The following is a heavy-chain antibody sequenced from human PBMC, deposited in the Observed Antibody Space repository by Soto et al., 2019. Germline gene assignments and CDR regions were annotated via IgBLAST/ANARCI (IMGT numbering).Heavy chain of an antibody. D-gene: IGHD6-13*01. CDR1: GFNFSSYS. V-gene: IGHV3-48*01. Sequence: GGSLRLSCAASGFNFSSYSMNWVRQAPGKGLEWVSYISSSSSTIYYADSVKGRFTISRDNAKNPLYLQMNSLRAEDTAVYYCARHPERIAQIGWFDPWGQGTLVTVSS. CDR3: ARHPERIAQIGWFDP. CDR2: ISSSSSTI. J-gene: IGHJ5*02.